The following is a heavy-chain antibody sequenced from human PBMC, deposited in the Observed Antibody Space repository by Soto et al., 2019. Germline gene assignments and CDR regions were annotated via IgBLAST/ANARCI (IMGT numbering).Heavy chain of an antibody. CDR3: ARDRYHYGESAFDI. V-gene: IGHV3-21*01. J-gene: IGHJ3*02. Sequence: EVQLVESGGGLVKPGGSLRLSCAASGFTFSSYSMNWVRQAPGKGLEWVSSISSSSSYIYYADSVKGRFTISRDNAKNSLYLQMNSLRAEDTAVYYCARDRYHYGESAFDIWGQGTMVTVSS. CDR1: GFTFSSYS. CDR2: ISSSSSYI. D-gene: IGHD4-17*01.